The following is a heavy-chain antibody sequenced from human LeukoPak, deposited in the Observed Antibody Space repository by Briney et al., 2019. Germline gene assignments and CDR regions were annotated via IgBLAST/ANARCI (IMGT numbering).Heavy chain of an antibody. V-gene: IGHV3-21*01. CDR2: ISSSSSYI. Sequence: KSGGSLRLSCAASGFTFSSYSMNWVRQAPGKGLEWVSSISSSSSYIYYADSVKGRFTISRDNAKNSLYLQVNSLRAEDTAVYYCARELNWGSLDYWGQGTLVIVSS. D-gene: IGHD7-27*01. J-gene: IGHJ4*02. CDR1: GFTFSSYS. CDR3: ARELNWGSLDY.